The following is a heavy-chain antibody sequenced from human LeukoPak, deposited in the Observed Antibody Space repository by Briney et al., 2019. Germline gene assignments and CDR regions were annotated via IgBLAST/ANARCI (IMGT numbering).Heavy chain of an antibody. CDR3: ARDLRVVITGSFDS. Sequence: AGGSLRLSCAASGFSFDDYGLTWVRQAPRKGLEWVSGINWNGDSTDYADSVKGRFTISRDNAKNSLYLQMNSLRAEDTALYYCARDLRVVITGSFDSWGQGTLVTVSS. CDR1: GFSFDDYG. D-gene: IGHD3-22*01. CDR2: INWNGDST. V-gene: IGHV3-20*04. J-gene: IGHJ4*02.